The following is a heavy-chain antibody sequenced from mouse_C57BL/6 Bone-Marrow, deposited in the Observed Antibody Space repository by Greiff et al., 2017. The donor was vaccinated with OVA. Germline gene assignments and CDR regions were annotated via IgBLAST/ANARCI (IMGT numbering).Heavy chain of an antibody. V-gene: IGHV2-6*01. CDR3: ASAGYYGSSRFAY. D-gene: IGHD1-1*01. J-gene: IGHJ3*01. CDR2: IWGVGSP. CDR1: GFSLTSYG. Sequence: VHLVESGPGLVAPSQSLSITCTVSGFSLTSYGVDWVRQSPGKGLEWLGVIWGVGSPNYNSDLKSRLSISKDNSKSQVFLKMNSLQTDDTAMYYGASAGYYGSSRFAYWGQGTLVTVSA.